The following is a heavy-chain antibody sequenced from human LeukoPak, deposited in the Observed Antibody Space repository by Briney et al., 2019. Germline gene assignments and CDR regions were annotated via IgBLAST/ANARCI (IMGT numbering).Heavy chain of an antibody. CDR3: ASYGSGSQGDVGYFDY. Sequence: SETLSLTCAVYGGSSSGYYWSWIRQPPGKGLEWIGEINHSGSTNYNPSLKSRVTISVDTSKNQFSLKLSSVTAADTAVYYCASYGSGSQGDVGYFDYWGQGTLVTVSS. J-gene: IGHJ4*02. CDR2: INHSGST. V-gene: IGHV4-34*01. CDR1: GGSSSGYY. D-gene: IGHD3-10*01.